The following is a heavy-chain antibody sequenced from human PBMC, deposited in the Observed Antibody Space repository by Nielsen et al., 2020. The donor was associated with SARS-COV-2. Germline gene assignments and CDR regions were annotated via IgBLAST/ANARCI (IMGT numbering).Heavy chain of an antibody. V-gene: IGHV3-9*01. J-gene: IGHJ3*02. CDR1: GFTFDDYA. CDR3: AKVGIDDAFDI. Sequence: SLKISCAASGFTFDDYAMHWVRQAPGKGLEWVSSISSSSSYIYYADSVKGRFTIYRDNAKNSLYLQMNSLRAEDTALYYCAKVGIDDAFDIWGQGTMVTVSS. D-gene: IGHD2/OR15-2a*01. CDR2: ISSSSSYI.